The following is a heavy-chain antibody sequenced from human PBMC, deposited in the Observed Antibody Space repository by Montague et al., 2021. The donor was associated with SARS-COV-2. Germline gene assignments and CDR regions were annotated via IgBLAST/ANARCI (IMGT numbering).Heavy chain of an antibody. V-gene: IGHV4-34*01. Sequence: SETLSLTCAVYGGSFSGYYWTWIRQPPGKGLEWVGEINDRGSTNYSPSFESRLTMSVDTSKNQFSLRLKSVSAADTAVYYCARGQVTIFEVLIMLPAAGAVDVWGQGTTVTVSS. D-gene: IGHD3-3*01. J-gene: IGHJ3*01. CDR2: INDRGST. CDR3: ARGQVTIFEVLIMLPAAGAVDV. CDR1: GGSFSGYY.